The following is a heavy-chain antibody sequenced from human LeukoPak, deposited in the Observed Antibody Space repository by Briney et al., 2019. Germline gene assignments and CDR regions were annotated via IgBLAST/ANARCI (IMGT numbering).Heavy chain of an antibody. J-gene: IGHJ6*03. CDR3: AREKWELPKDSYYYYYYMDV. CDR1: GYTFTSYG. CDR2: ISAYNGNT. Sequence: ASVKVSCKASGYTFTSYGISWVRQAPGQGLEWMGWISAYNGNTNYAQKLQGRVTMTTDTSTSTAYMELRSLRSDDTAVYYCAREKWELPKDSYYYYYYMDVWGKGTTVTISS. V-gene: IGHV1-18*01. D-gene: IGHD1-26*01.